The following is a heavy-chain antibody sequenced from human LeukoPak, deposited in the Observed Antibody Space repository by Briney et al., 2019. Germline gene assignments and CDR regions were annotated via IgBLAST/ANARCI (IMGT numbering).Heavy chain of an antibody. CDR3: ARDSLGGPFDY. D-gene: IGHD3-16*01. Sequence: SETLSLTCTVSGDSISGYYWSWIRQPPGKGLEWIGYIYYSGSTNYNPFLKSRVIISEDTSKNQFSLKLSSVTAADTADYYCARDSLGGPFDYWGQGTLVTVSS. V-gene: IGHV4-59*01. CDR2: IYYSGST. CDR1: GDSISGYY. J-gene: IGHJ4*02.